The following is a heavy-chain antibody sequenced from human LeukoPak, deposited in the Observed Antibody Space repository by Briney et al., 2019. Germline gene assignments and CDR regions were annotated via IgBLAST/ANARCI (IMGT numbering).Heavy chain of an antibody. CDR1: GGSISSYY. J-gene: IGHJ5*02. CDR3: ASGYYDFWSGYSPNWFDP. Sequence: SETLSLTCTVSGGSISSYYWSWIRQPAGKGLEWIGRIYTSGSTNYNPSLKSRVTMSVDTSENQFSLKLSSVTAADTAVYYCASGYYDFWSGYSPNWFDPWGQGTLVTVSS. CDR2: IYTSGST. V-gene: IGHV4-4*07. D-gene: IGHD3-3*01.